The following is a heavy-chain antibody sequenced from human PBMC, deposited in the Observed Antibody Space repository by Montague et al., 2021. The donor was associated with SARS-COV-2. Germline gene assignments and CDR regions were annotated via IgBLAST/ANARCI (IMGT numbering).Heavy chain of an antibody. CDR2: ISYDGSNK. CDR1: GITFSSYA. D-gene: IGHD3-10*01. V-gene: IGHV3-30-3*01. J-gene: IGHJ4*02. Sequence: SLRLSCAASGITFSSYAMHWVRQAPGKGLEWVAVISYDGSNKYHADPVKGRFTISRDNSKNTLYLQMNSLRAEDTAVYYCAREGLSGSYYGFLDYWGQGTLVTVSS. CDR3: AREGLSGSYYGFLDY.